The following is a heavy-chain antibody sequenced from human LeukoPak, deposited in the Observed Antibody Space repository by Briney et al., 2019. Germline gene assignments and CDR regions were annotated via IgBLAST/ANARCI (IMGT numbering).Heavy chain of an antibody. D-gene: IGHD3-10*01. CDR1: GGSISSHY. J-gene: IGHJ5*02. CDR3: ARSGPLAVIWFDP. V-gene: IGHV4-59*11. Sequence: SETLSLTCTVSGGSISSHYWSWIRPPPGKGLEWIGYIYYSGSTNYNPSLKSRVTISVDTSKNQFSLKLSSVTAADTAVYYCARSGPLAVIWFDPWGQGTLVTVSS. CDR2: IYYSGST.